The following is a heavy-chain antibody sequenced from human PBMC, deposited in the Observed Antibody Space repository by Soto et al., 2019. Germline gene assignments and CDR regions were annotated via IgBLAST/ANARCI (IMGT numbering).Heavy chain of an antibody. D-gene: IGHD2-15*01. CDR1: GYTFTSYG. Sequence: QVQLVQSGAEVKKPGASVKVSCKASGYTFTSYGISWVRQAPGQGLEWMGWISAYNGNTNYAQKLQARVTMTTDTSTSTADMELRSLRSDDTAVYYCARVKKSAERTAEGVVVVVAAFDYGGQGTLVTVSS. J-gene: IGHJ4*02. CDR3: ARVKKSAERTAEGVVVVVAAFDY. CDR2: ISAYNGNT. V-gene: IGHV1-18*04.